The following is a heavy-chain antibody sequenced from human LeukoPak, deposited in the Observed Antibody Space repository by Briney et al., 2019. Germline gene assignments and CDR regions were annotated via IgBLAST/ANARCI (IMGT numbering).Heavy chain of an antibody. V-gene: IGHV3-21*01. Sequence: GGSLSLTCAASGFAFSAYVMNWVRQAPGKGLEWVSSICSSRSNIYYSDSVKGRFTISRDNARNSLFLQMNSLRLEDTAVYYCASDLRGLDSLWGQGTLVSVSS. CDR2: ICSSRSNI. CDR1: GFAFSAYV. J-gene: IGHJ4*02. CDR3: ASDLRGLDSL. D-gene: IGHD1-1*01.